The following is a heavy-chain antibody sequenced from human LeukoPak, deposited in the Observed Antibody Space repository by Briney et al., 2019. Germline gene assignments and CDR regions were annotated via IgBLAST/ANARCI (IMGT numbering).Heavy chain of an antibody. J-gene: IGHJ4*02. CDR2: ISYDGSNK. Sequence: QTGGSLRLSCAAPGFTFSSYAMHWVRQAPGKGLEWVAVISYDGSNKYYADSVKGRFTISRDNSKNTLYLQMNSLRAEDTAVYYCARDVAYYYDSSGNFDYWGQGTLVTVSS. V-gene: IGHV3-30-3*01. CDR1: GFTFSSYA. CDR3: ARDVAYYYDSSGNFDY. D-gene: IGHD3-22*01.